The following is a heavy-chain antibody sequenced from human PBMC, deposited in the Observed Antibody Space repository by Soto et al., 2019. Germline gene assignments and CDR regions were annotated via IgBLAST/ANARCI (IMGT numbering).Heavy chain of an antibody. CDR3: ARDLSGSVTTSIDY. CDR1: GYTFTSYG. Sequence: ASVKVSCKASGYTFTSYGISWVRQAPGQGLEWMGWISAYNGNTNYAQKLQGRVTMTTDTSTSTAYMELRSLRSDDTAVYYCARDLSGSVTTSIDYWGQGTLVTVSS. CDR2: ISAYNGNT. J-gene: IGHJ4*02. D-gene: IGHD4-17*01. V-gene: IGHV1-18*01.